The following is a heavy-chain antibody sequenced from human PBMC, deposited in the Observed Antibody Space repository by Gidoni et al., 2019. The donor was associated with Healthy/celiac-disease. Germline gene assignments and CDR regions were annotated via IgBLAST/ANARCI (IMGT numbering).Heavy chain of an antibody. V-gene: IGHV3-33*01. CDR2: IGYDGSNK. D-gene: IGHD3-16*01. J-gene: IGHJ3*01. Sequence: QVQLVESGGGVVQPGRALRLSWAASGFTFSSYGMNWVRQATGKGLEWVAVIGYDGSNKSYAASVKGRFTISIDNSKTTLYLQMNSLRAEDSAVYYFARDRIMITFGGDPDAFDLWGQGTMVTVSS. CDR1: GFTFSSYG. CDR3: ARDRIMITFGGDPDAFDL.